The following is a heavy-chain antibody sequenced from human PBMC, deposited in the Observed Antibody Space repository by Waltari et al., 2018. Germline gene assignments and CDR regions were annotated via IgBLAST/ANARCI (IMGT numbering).Heavy chain of an antibody. D-gene: IGHD3-22*01. V-gene: IGHV1-69*01. J-gene: IGHJ6*02. CDR3: ARFRDSSGYLSSWYYYGMDV. CDR2: IIPIFGTA. Sequence: QVQLVQSGAEVKKPGSSVKVSCKASGGTFSSYAISWVRQAPGQGLEWMGGIIPIFGTANYAQKFQGRVTITADESTSTAYMELSSLRSEDTAVYYCARFRDSSGYLSSWYYYGMDVWGQGTTVTVSS. CDR1: GGTFSSYA.